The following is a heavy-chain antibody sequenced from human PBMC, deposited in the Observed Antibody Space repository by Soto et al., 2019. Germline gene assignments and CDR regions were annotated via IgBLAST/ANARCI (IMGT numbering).Heavy chain of an antibody. CDR1: RYTFTSYA. CDR2: INAGNGNT. D-gene: IGHD3-22*01. Sequence: SVKVSFKASRYTFTSYAMHWVRQGPGQRLEWMGWINAGNGNTKYSQKFQGRVTITRDTSASTAYMELSSLRSEDTAVYYCARDPTYYYDSSGYWTSPYYFDYWGQGTLVTVSS. V-gene: IGHV1-3*01. J-gene: IGHJ4*02. CDR3: ARDPTYYYDSSGYWTSPYYFDY.